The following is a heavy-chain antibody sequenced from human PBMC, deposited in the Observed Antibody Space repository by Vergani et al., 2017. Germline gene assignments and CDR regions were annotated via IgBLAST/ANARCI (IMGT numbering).Heavy chain of an antibody. Sequence: EVQLVESGGGLVKPGGSLRLSCAASGFTFSSSSMNWVRQAPGKGLEWVSSISESTRYIYYADSVKGRFTISRDNAKNSVYLQMNSLRAEDTAVYYCASSYGSGSYRYFDYWGQGTLVTVSS. CDR2: ISESTRYI. CDR3: ASSYGSGSYRYFDY. V-gene: IGHV3-21*02. D-gene: IGHD3-10*01. J-gene: IGHJ4*02. CDR1: GFTFSSSS.